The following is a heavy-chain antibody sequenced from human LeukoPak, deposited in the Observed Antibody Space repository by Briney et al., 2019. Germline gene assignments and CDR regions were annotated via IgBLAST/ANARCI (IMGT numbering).Heavy chain of an antibody. D-gene: IGHD3-10*02. CDR1: GYTLTELS. J-gene: IGHJ4*02. V-gene: IGHV1-24*01. CDR2: FDPEDGET. Sequence: GASVKVSCKVSGYTLTELSMHWLRQAPGKGLDWMGGFDPEDGETIYAQKFQGRVTMTEDTSTDTAYMELSSLRSEDTAVYYCATERITMIGEYYFDYWGQGTLVTVSS. CDR3: ATERITMIGEYYFDY.